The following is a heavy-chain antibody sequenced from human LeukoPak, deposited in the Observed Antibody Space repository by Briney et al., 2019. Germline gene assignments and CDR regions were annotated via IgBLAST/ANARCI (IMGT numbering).Heavy chain of an antibody. D-gene: IGHD6-19*01. Sequence: GGSLRLSCEASGFTFSTYPMHWVRQAPDKGLEWVAMISHHGSNEYYADSVKGRFTISRDNSKNTLYLQMNSLRAEDTAVYYCAKDTSSGWYGAFDIWGQGTMVTVSS. CDR1: GFTFSTYP. CDR2: ISHHGSNE. J-gene: IGHJ3*02. V-gene: IGHV3-30*04. CDR3: AKDTSSGWYGAFDI.